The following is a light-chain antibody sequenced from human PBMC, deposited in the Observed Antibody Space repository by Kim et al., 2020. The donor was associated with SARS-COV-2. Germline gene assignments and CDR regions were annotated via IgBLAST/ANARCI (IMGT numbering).Light chain of an antibody. Sequence: DIQMTQSPSSLSASVGDRVTITCRASQGINSYLTWYQQKPGKAPKLLIYAASTLQPGVPSRFSGSASGTDFTLTISSLQPEDVATYYCQKYNSDPYTFSQGTKLEI. CDR1: QGINSY. J-gene: IGKJ2*01. V-gene: IGKV1-27*01. CDR3: QKYNSDPYT. CDR2: AAS.